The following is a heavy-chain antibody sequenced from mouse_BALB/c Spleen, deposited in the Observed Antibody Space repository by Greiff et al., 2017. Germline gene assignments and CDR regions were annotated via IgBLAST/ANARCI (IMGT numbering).Heavy chain of an antibody. J-gene: IGHJ3*01. Sequence: VQLQQSGAELVQPGASVKLSCTASGFNITDSYMHWVKQRPEQGLEWIGRIDPANGNTKYDPKFQGKATITADTSSNTAYLQLSSLTSEDTGVYYWARGGGWFAYWGQGTLVTVSA. CDR1: GFNITDSY. CDR2: IDPANGNT. D-gene: IGHD1-1*02. V-gene: IGHV14-3*02. CDR3: ARGGGWFAY.